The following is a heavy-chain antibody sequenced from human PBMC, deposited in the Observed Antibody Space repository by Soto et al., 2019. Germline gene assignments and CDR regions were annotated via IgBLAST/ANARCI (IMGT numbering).Heavy chain of an antibody. D-gene: IGHD6-19*01. CDR3: ARIVAQQWLNGSRWFDP. V-gene: IGHV4-4*02. Sequence: QVQLQESGPGLVKPSGTLSLTCAVSGGSISSSNWWSWVRQPPGKGLEWIGEIYHSGSTNYNPSLKSRVTISVDKSKNQFSLKLSSVTAADTAVYYCARIVAQQWLNGSRWFDPWGQGTLVTVSS. CDR2: IYHSGST. J-gene: IGHJ5*02. CDR1: GGSISSSNW.